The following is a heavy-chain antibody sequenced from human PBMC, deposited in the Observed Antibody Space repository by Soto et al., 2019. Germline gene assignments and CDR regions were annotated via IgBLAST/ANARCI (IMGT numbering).Heavy chain of an antibody. V-gene: IGHV3-23*01. CDR2: ISGSGDKT. J-gene: IGHJ6*02. CDR1: GFTFNDFA. D-gene: IGHD2-15*01. Sequence: GGYLRPFCMASGFTFNDFAMTWVRRDPGTGLEWVSIISGSGDKTYFAESAAGRFIIYRDNPRNTLYLHMRKVGAENTAIYYGAKDAGDFEDCDCRCGSFFSDCLDVLGQGTTVTASS. CDR3: AKDAGDFEDCDCRCGSFFSDCLDV.